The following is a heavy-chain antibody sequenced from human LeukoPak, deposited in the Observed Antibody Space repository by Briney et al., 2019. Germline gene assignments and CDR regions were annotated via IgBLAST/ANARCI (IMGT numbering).Heavy chain of an antibody. CDR3: ARQKYSGSYYFDY. V-gene: IGHV4-59*08. CDR2: IYYSGST. Sequence: PSETLSLTCTVSGGSITNYYWSWIRQPLGKGLEWIGYIYYSGSTNYNPSLKSRVSILVDTSKNQFSLRLTSVTAAGTAVYYCARQKYSGSYYFDYWGQGTLVTVSS. D-gene: IGHD1-26*01. J-gene: IGHJ4*02. CDR1: GGSITNYY.